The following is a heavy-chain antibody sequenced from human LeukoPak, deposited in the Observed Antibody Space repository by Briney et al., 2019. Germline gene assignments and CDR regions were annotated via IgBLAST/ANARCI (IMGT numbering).Heavy chain of an antibody. CDR1: GFTVSNSW. CDR3: ARGGLPGGFDY. V-gene: IGHV3-74*01. Sequence: GGSLRLSCAASGFTVSNSWIFWVRQAPGKGLMYVSEINNDGNRIRYVDSVKGRFTISRDGAKNTLFLQMNSLRDDDTAMYYCARGGLPGGFDYWGQGILVTVSS. D-gene: IGHD7-27*01. J-gene: IGHJ4*02. CDR2: INNDGNRI.